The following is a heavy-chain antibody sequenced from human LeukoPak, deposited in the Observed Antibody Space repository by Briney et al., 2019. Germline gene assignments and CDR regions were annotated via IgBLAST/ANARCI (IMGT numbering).Heavy chain of an antibody. V-gene: IGHV3-23*01. CDR1: GFTFSTTD. J-gene: IGHJ4*02. D-gene: IGHD3-16*01. CDR2: IVGSGGNT. Sequence: GGSLRLSCAAYGFTFSTTDMSWVRQAPGKGLEWVSGIVGSGGNTYYADFVKGRFTISRDNSKNTLYLQMDNLRDEDTAVYYCAKVGWANFWGQGTLVTVFS. CDR3: AKVGWANF.